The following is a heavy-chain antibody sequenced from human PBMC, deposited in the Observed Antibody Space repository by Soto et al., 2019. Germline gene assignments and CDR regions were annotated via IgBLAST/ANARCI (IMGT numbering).Heavy chain of an antibody. Sequence: GSVKASSKASGYPFTSYYIHLVRQAAGQGVEWMGITNPNGGSSRYAQKFQVRVTLTRYTSTSTVYMELSSLRSEDTAVYYCARDLPNYYDSSGHSIDAFDIWGQGTMVTVSS. CDR2: TNPNGGSS. V-gene: IGHV1-46*01. D-gene: IGHD3-22*01. CDR3: ARDLPNYYDSSGHSIDAFDI. CDR1: GYPFTSYY. J-gene: IGHJ3*02.